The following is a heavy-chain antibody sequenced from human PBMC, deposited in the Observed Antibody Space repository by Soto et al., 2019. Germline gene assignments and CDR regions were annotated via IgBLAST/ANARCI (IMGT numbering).Heavy chain of an antibody. CDR1: GGSISSYY. J-gene: IGHJ6*03. V-gene: IGHV4-59*01. CDR3: ARVPTMVSYMDV. D-gene: IGHD3-10*01. Sequence: SETLSLTCTVSGGSISSYYWSWIRQPPGKGLEWIGYIYYSGSTNYNPSLKSRVTISVDTSKNQFSLKLSSVTAADTAVYYCARVPTMVSYMDVSGKGTTVTVSS. CDR2: IYYSGST.